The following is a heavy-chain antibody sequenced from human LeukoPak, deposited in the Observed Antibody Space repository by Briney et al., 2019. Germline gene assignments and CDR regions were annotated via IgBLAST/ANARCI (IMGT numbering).Heavy chain of an antibody. CDR2: IYTSGST. J-gene: IGHJ5*02. Sequence: SETLSLTCTVSGGSISSYYWSWIRQPSGRGLEWIGRIYTSGSTNYNPSLKSRVTISVDTSKNQFSLKLSSVTAADTAVYYCAREVIAAAGFNWFDPWGQGTLVTVSS. V-gene: IGHV4-4*07. D-gene: IGHD6-13*01. CDR3: AREVIAAAGFNWFDP. CDR1: GGSISSYY.